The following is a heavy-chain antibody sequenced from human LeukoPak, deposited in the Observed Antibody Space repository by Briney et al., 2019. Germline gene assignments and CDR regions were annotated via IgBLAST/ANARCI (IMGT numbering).Heavy chain of an antibody. D-gene: IGHD3-10*01. CDR2: IYSGGNT. CDR3: ARGSGSVNTEYY. J-gene: IGHJ4*02. Sequence: GFLRLSCAASGFNVSSNYMSWVRQAPRKGLEWVSVIYSGGNTYYADSVKGRFTVSRDNSKNTLYLQMNSLRAEDTAVYYCARGSGSVNTEYYWGQGTLVTVSS. CDR1: GFNVSSNY. V-gene: IGHV3-53*01.